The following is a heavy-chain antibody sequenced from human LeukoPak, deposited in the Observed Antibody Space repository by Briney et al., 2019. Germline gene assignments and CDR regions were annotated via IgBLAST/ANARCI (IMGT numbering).Heavy chain of an antibody. D-gene: IGHD6-6*01. CDR1: GGSFSGYY. J-gene: IGHJ5*02. CDR2: INHSGST. V-gene: IGHV4-34*01. CDR3: ARGPTSAAPQYNWFDP. Sequence: PSETLSLTCAVYGGSFSGYYWSWIRQPPGKGLEWIGEINHSGSTNYNPSLKSRVTISVDTSKNQFSLKLSSVTAADTAVYYCARGPTSAAPQYNWFDPWGQGTLVTVSS.